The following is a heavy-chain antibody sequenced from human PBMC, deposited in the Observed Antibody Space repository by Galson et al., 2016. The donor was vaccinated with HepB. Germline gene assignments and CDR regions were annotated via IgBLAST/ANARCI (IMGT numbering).Heavy chain of an antibody. D-gene: IGHD2-21*01. Sequence: SLRLSCAASGFIFSNYGMHWVRQAPGKGLEWVAVIWYDGGNKYYADSVKGRFTISRDNSKNTLYLQMNSLRAKDTAVYYCAKEAAPTVKSGSDVDYWGQGTLVTVSS. CDR3: AKEAAPTVKSGSDVDY. V-gene: IGHV3-33*06. CDR1: GFIFSNYG. CDR2: IWYDGGNK. J-gene: IGHJ4*02.